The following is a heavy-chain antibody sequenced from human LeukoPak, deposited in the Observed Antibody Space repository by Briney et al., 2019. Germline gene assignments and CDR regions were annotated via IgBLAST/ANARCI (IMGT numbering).Heavy chain of an antibody. V-gene: IGHV1-2*02. CDR2: INPSSGGT. CDR3: ARVTGTTGA. Sequence: ASVKVSCKASGYTFTGYYIHWVRQAPGQGLEWMGWINPSSGGTNYAQRFQGRVTLTRDTSISTAYMELSRLTSDDTAVCYCARVTGTTGAWGQGTLVTVSS. CDR1: GYTFTGYY. D-gene: IGHD1-1*01. J-gene: IGHJ5*02.